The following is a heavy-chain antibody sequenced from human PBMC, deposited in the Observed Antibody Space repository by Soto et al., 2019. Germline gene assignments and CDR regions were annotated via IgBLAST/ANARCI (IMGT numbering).Heavy chain of an antibody. Sequence: PGGSLRLSCAASGFTFDDYAMHWVRQAPGKGLEWVSGISWNSGSIGYADSVKGRFTISRDNAKNSLYLQMNSLRAEDTALYYCAKDMKGGKDAKQLAPDYWGQGTLVNVSS. CDR1: GFTFDDYA. CDR3: AKDMKGGKDAKQLAPDY. V-gene: IGHV3-9*01. CDR2: ISWNSGSI. D-gene: IGHD6-13*01. J-gene: IGHJ4*02.